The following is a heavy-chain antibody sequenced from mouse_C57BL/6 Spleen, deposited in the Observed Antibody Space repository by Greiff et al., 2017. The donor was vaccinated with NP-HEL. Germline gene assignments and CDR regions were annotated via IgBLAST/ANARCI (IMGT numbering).Heavy chain of an antibody. D-gene: IGHD2-4*01. J-gene: IGHJ4*01. CDR2: IYPGDGDT. V-gene: IGHV1-82*01. CDR1: GYAFSSSW. Sequence: LVESGPELVKPGASVKISCKASGYAFSSSWMNWVKQRPGQGLEWIGRIYPGDGDTNYNGKFKGKATLTADKSSSTAYMQLSSLTSEDSAVYFCAGDYDGYYAMDYWGQGTSVTVSS. CDR3: AGDYDGYYAMDY.